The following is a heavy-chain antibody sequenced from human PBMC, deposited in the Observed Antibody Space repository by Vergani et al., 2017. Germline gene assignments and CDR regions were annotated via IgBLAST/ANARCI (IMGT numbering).Heavy chain of an antibody. D-gene: IGHD6-6*01. CDR2: IYYSGST. CDR1: GGSISSSSYY. CDR3: ARLLGSSSGGDY. J-gene: IGHJ4*02. Sequence: QLQLQESGPRLVKPSETLSLTCTVSGGSISSSSYYWGWIRQPPGKGLEWIGSIYYSGSTYYNPSLKSRVTISVDTSKNQFSLKLSSVTAADTAVYYCARLLGSSSGGDYWGQGTLVTVSS. V-gene: IGHV4-39*01.